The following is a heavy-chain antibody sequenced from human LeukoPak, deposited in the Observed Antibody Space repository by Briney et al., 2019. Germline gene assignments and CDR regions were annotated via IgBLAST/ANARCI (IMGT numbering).Heavy chain of an antibody. CDR2: ISSSSSYI. CDR1: GFTFSSYS. D-gene: IGHD3-3*01. J-gene: IGHJ6*03. Sequence: PGGSLRLSCAASGFTFSSYSMNWVRQAPGKGLEWVSSISSSSSYIYYADSVKGRFTISRDNSKNTLYLQMNSLRAEDTAVYYCAKGSKEVLFTRDHYMDVWGKGTTVTISS. CDR3: AKGSKEVLFTRDHYMDV. V-gene: IGHV3-21*01.